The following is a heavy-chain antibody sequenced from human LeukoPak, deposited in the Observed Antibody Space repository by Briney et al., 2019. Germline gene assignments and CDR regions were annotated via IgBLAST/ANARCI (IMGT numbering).Heavy chain of an antibody. J-gene: IGHJ4*02. Sequence: EGSLRLSCAASGFTFSSYAMSWVRQAPGKGLEWVSAISGSGGSTYYADSVKGRFTISRDNSKNTLYLQMNSLRAEDTAVYYCAKSPGPTVTTIDYWGQGTLVTVSS. CDR2: ISGSGGST. CDR1: GFTFSSYA. CDR3: AKSPGPTVTTIDY. D-gene: IGHD4-17*01. V-gene: IGHV3-23*01.